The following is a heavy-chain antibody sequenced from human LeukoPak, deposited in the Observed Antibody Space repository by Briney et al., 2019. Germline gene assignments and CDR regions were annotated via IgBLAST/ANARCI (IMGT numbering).Heavy chain of an antibody. J-gene: IGHJ4*02. CDR2: IKQDGSEK. D-gene: IGHD2-15*01. CDR3: ARRYCSGGSRYPLNTP. Sequence: PGGSLRLSCAASGFTFSSYWMSWVRQAPAEGLEWVANIKQDGSEKYYVDSVKGRFTISRDNAKNSLYLQMNSLRAEDTAVYYCARRYCSGGSRYPLNTPGGQGTLVTVSS. V-gene: IGHV3-7*01. CDR1: GFTFSSYW.